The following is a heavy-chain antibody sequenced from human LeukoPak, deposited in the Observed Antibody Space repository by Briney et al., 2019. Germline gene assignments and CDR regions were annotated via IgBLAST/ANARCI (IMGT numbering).Heavy chain of an antibody. V-gene: IGHV4-59*01. J-gene: IGHJ4*02. CDR3: ARDSGYGDPFNY. D-gene: IGHD5-18*01. CDR2: IYSGGNT. Sequence: ASETLSLTCTVSGASITSYYWSWIRQPPGKGLEWMGCIYSGGNTNYNPSLKSRVTLSADTSKNQFSLSLNSVTAADTAVYYCARDSGYGDPFNYWGQGTLVTVSS. CDR1: GASITSYY.